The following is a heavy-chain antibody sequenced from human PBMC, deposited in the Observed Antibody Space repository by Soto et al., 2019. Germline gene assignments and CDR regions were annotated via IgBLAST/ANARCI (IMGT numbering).Heavy chain of an antibody. V-gene: IGHV1-69*02. CDR1: GYTFTSYT. J-gene: IGHJ3*02. Sequence: GASVKVSCKASGYTFTSYTMHWVRQAPGQGLEWMGRIIPSLGIANYAQKFQGRVTITADKSTSTAYMELSSLRSEDTAVYYCAGTRKLNAFDIWGQGTMVTVSS. CDR2: IIPSLGIA. CDR3: AGTRKLNAFDI.